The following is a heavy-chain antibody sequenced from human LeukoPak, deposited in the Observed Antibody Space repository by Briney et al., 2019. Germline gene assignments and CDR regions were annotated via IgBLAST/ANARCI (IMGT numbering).Heavy chain of an antibody. CDR3: AAAPSGNYELDY. CDR1: GVTFSNFA. CDR2: ISASGGKT. D-gene: IGHD1-26*01. J-gene: IGHJ4*02. V-gene: IGHV3-23*01. Sequence: HPGGSLRLSCAASGVTFSNFAMHWVRQAPGKGLEGVSAISASGGKTYYADSVKGRFTISRDNSKNTLYLQVDSLRAEDTAVYYCAAAPSGNYELDYWGQGTLVTVSS.